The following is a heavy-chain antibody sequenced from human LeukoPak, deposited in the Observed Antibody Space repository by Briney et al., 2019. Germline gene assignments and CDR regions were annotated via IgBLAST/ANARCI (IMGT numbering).Heavy chain of an antibody. J-gene: IGHJ2*01. D-gene: IGHD3-10*01. Sequence: GGSLRLSCAASGFTFSNAWMSWVRQAPGKGLEWVGLIKGKTDGETTDYAAPVKGRFTISRDDSRSTLFLQMNSLKTEDTAVYYCTQGRYFDIWGRGTLVTVSS. CDR1: GFTFSNAW. V-gene: IGHV3-15*01. CDR2: IKGKTDGETT. CDR3: TQGRYFDI.